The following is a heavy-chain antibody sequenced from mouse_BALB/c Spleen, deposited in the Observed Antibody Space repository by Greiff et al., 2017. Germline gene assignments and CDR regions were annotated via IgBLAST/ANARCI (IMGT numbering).Heavy chain of an antibody. V-gene: IGHV1-7*01. CDR2: INPSTGYT. J-gene: IGHJ1*01. Sequence: QVQLQQSGAELAKPGASVKMSCKASGYTFTSYWMHWVKQRPGQGLEWIGYINPSTGYTEYNQKFKDKATLTADKSSSTAYMQLSSLTSEDSAVYCCARSLRWYFDVWGAGTTVTVSS. CDR3: ARSLRWYFDV. CDR1: GYTFTSYW. D-gene: IGHD2-12*01.